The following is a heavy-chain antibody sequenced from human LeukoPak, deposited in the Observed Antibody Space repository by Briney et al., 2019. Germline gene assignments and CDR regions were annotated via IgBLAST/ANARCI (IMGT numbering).Heavy chain of an antibody. D-gene: IGHD2-15*01. V-gene: IGHV3-23*01. CDR1: GFTFSSYA. CDR2: ITGSGSST. CDR3: TTDCNGGSCYDDY. J-gene: IGHJ4*02. Sequence: GGSLRLSCAAFGFTFSSYAMSWVRQAPGKGLEWVSVITGSGSSTYYADSVKGRFTISRDSSKNTLYLQMNSLKTEDTAVYYCTTDCNGGSCYDDYWGQGTLVTVSS.